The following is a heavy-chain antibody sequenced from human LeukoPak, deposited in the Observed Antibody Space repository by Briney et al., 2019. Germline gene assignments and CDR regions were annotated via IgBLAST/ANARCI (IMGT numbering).Heavy chain of an antibody. CDR1: GFTFSSYA. V-gene: IGHV3-21*01. CDR2: ISSSSSYI. D-gene: IGHD4-17*01. Sequence: GGSLRLSCAASGFTFSSYAMSWVRQAPGKGLEWVSSISSSSSYIYYADSVKGRFTISRDNAKNSLYLQMNSLRAEDTAVYYCARGTVSGYGDYSVFDYWGQGTLVTVSS. J-gene: IGHJ4*02. CDR3: ARGTVSGYGDYSVFDY.